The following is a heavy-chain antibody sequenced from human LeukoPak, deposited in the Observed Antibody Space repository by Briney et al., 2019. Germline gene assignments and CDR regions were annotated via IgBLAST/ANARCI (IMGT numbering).Heavy chain of an antibody. CDR2: IYHSGTT. D-gene: IGHD4-23*01. CDR1: GYSISSGYQ. V-gene: IGHV4-38-2*01. J-gene: IGHJ4*02. Sequence: PSQTLSLTCAVSGYSISSGYQWGWIRQPPGKGLEWIGSIYHSGTTYYSPSLKSRVTMSVDTSKNQFSVKLSSVTAADTAVYYCARMPHGGFEYWGQGALVTVSS. CDR3: ARMPHGGFEY.